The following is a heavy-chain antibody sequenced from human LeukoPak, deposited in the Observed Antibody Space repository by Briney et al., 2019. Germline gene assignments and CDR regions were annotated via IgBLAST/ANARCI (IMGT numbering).Heavy chain of an antibody. CDR1: GFTFSSYE. D-gene: IGHD1-26*01. J-gene: IGHJ6*03. CDR3: ARGEGNYYHYYMDV. V-gene: IGHV3-48*03. Sequence: GGSLRLSCAASGFTFSSYEMNWVRQAPGKGLEWISYISASGTITHYADSVEGRFTISRDNAKNSLYLQMNSLRAEDTAVYYCARGEGNYYHYYMDVWGKGTTVTISS. CDR2: ISASGTIT.